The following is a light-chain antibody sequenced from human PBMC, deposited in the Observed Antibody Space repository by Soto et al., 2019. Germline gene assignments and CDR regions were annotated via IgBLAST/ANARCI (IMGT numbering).Light chain of an antibody. CDR1: TTDVVNSNR. CDR3: SSYTSSSTFV. J-gene: IGLJ1*01. Sequence: QSAPTPPPSLSGAPGPSGTISPPGTTTDVVNSNRFSWYQQPPGTAPKLMIYEVSNRPSGVPDRFSGSKSGNTASLTISGLQAEDEADYYCSSYTSSSTFVFGTGTKVTVL. CDR2: EVS. V-gene: IGLV2-18*02.